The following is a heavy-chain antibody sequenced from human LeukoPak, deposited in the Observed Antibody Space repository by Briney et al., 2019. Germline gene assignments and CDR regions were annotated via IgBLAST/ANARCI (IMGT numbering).Heavy chain of an antibody. CDR2: INPSGGST. CDR1: GYTFTSFY. D-gene: IGHD3-16*02. J-gene: IGHJ4*02. V-gene: IGHV1-46*01. Sequence: GASVKVSCKASGYTFTSFYIHWVRQAPGQGLEWMGIINPSGGSTSYAQKFQGRVTMTRDTSTSTVYMELSSLRSEDTAVYYCARAPKGYPFDYWGQGTLVTVSS. CDR3: ARAPKGYPFDY.